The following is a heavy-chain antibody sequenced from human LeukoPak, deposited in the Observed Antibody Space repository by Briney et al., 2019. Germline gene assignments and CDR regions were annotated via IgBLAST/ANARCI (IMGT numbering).Heavy chain of an antibody. CDR1: GFSFRNYG. D-gene: IGHD6-13*01. Sequence: PGRSLGLSCAASGFSFRNYGMHCVRQAPGKGLEWVAVISDDGSYKNYADSVKGRFTISRGNSNNTLYLQMNSLRAEDTAVYYCAKDRDTTSSGTFDYWGQGTLVTVSS. CDR2: ISDDGSYK. CDR3: AKDRDTTSSGTFDY. V-gene: IGHV3-30*18. J-gene: IGHJ4*02.